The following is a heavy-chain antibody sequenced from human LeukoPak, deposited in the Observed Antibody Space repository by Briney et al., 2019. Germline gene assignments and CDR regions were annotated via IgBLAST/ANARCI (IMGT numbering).Heavy chain of an antibody. D-gene: IGHD6-19*01. J-gene: IGHJ4*02. CDR3: ARVQLDSSGRDYFDY. CDR1: GFTFSSYA. Sequence: PGGSLRLSCAASGFTFSSYAMHWVRQAPGKGLEWVAVISYDGSNKYYADSVKGRFTISRDNSKNTLYLQMNSLRAEDTAVYYCARVQLDSSGRDYFDYWGQGTLVTVSS. V-gene: IGHV3-30-3*01. CDR2: ISYDGSNK.